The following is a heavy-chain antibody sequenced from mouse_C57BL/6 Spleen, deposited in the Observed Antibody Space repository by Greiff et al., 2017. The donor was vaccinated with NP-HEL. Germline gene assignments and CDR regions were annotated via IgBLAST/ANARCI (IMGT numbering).Heavy chain of an antibody. Sequence: QVQLQQPGAELVKPGASVKLSCKASGYTFTSYWMQWVKQRPGQGLEWIGEIDPSDSYTNYNQKFKGKATLTVDTSSSTAYMQLSSLTSEDSAVYYCARDGYYEDWGQGTTLTVSS. CDR3: ARDGYYED. D-gene: IGHD2-3*01. CDR2: IDPSDSYT. J-gene: IGHJ2*01. CDR1: GYTFTSYW. V-gene: IGHV1-50*01.